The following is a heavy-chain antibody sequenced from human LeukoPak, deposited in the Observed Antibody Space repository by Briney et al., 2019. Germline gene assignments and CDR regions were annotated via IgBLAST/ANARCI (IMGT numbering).Heavy chain of an antibody. J-gene: IGHJ4*02. CDR1: GFTFSSYP. D-gene: IGHD6-19*01. Sequence: PGGSLRLSCAASGFTFSSYPMNWVRQTPGKGLEWISYISTSSDTIYYAGSVKGRFTISRDNAKNSLYLQINSLRAEDTAVYYCARERTYSSAWTPLDYFDYWGQGTLVTVSS. V-gene: IGHV3-48*01. CDR2: ISTSSDTI. CDR3: ARERTYSSAWTPLDYFDY.